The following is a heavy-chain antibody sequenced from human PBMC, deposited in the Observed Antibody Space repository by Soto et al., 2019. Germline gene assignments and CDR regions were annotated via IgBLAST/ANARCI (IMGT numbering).Heavy chain of an antibody. D-gene: IGHD2-2*02. CDR3: ASRNVVVPAAIPGYYYYGMDV. V-gene: IGHV3-21*01. CDR1: GFTFSSYS. Sequence: EVQLVESGGGLVKPGGSLRLSCAASGFTFSSYSMNWVRQAPGKGLEWVSSISSSSSYIYYADSVKGRFTISRDNAKNSLYLKMNSLRAEDTAVYYCASRNVVVPAAIPGYYYYGMDVWGQGPTVTVSS. J-gene: IGHJ6*02. CDR2: ISSSSSYI.